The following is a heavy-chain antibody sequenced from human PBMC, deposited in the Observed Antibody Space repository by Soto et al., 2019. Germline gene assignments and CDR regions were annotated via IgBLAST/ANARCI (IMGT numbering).Heavy chain of an antibody. D-gene: IGHD2-21*01. CDR3: VRGGGGGQFDS. J-gene: IGHJ4*02. Sequence: GGSLRLSCVASGFTFSDFYMTWVRQAPGKGLEWLSYISPNSKYREYADSVKGRHTISRDNAKKSLYLQMNSLRAEDTAVYYCVRGGGGGQFDSWGQGTLVTVSS. CDR1: GFTFSDFY. CDR2: ISPNSKYR. V-gene: IGHV3-11*06.